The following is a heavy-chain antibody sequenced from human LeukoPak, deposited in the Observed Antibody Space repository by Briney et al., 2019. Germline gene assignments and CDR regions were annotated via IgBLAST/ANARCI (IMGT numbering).Heavy chain of an antibody. CDR2: ISSSGSTI. D-gene: IGHD6-19*01. CDR1: GFTFSDYY. CDR3: ARDRIAVAGKGALTTSGMDV. J-gene: IGHJ6*02. V-gene: IGHV3-11*04. Sequence: GGSLRLSCAASGFTFSDYYMGWIRQAPGKGLEWVSYISSSGSTIYYTDSVKGRFTISRDNARNSLYLQMNSLRAEDTAVYYCARDRIAVAGKGALTTSGMDVWGQGTTVTVSS.